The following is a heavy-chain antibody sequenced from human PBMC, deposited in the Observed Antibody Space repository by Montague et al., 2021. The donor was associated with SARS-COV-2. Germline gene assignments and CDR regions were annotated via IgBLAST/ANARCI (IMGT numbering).Heavy chain of an antibody. CDR2: ISHSGNT. J-gene: IGHJ3*02. V-gene: IGHV4-4*02. Sequence: SETLSLTSSVSGGSISTTNWWSWVRQPPGKGLEWIGEISHSGNTNYNSSVRGRVTISLDKSKNQFSLKLSSVTAADTAVYYCARAMIVVTRDAFDIWGRGTKVVVST. CDR1: GGSISTTNW. CDR3: ARAMIVVTRDAFDI. D-gene: IGHD3-22*01.